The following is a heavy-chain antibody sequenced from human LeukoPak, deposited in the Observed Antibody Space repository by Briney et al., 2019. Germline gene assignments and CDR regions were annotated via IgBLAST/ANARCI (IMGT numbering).Heavy chain of an antibody. CDR2: IWYDGSNK. CDR1: GFTFSSYG. D-gene: IGHD3-10*01. CDR3: ARDRGIVDY. V-gene: IGHV3-33*01. J-gene: IGHJ4*02. Sequence: WGSLRLSCAASGFTFSSYGMHWVRQAPGKGLEWVAVIWYDGSNKYYADSVKGRFTISRDNSKNTLYLQMNSLRAEDTTVYYCARDRGIVDYWGQGTLVTVSS.